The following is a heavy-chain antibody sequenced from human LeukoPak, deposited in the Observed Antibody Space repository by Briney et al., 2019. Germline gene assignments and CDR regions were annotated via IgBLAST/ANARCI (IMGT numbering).Heavy chain of an antibody. J-gene: IGHJ4*02. Sequence: PGGPLRLSCAASGFTFSSYAMSWLRQAPGEGVEGVSAKSGSGGSTYYADSVTGRFTISRDNSKNTLYLQMNSLRAEDTAVYYCAKDDYGGDCGQGTLVTVSA. D-gene: IGHD4-17*01. CDR1: GFTFSSYA. CDR2: KSGSGGST. CDR3: AKDDYGGD. V-gene: IGHV3-23*01.